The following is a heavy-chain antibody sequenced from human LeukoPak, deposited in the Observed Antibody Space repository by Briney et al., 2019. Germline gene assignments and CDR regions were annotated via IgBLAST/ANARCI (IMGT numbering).Heavy chain of an antibody. CDR3: ARDFRVVTRYYYDSSGYSAGY. J-gene: IGHJ4*02. CDR1: GFTFGNYW. V-gene: IGHV3-21*01. CDR2: ISSSSRYI. D-gene: IGHD3-22*01. Sequence: GGSLRLSCAASGFTFGNYWMSWVRQAPGKGLEWVSSISSSSRYIYYADSVKGRFTISRDNAKNSLYLQMNSLRAEDTAVYYCARDFRVVTRYYYDSSGYSAGYWGQGTLVTVSS.